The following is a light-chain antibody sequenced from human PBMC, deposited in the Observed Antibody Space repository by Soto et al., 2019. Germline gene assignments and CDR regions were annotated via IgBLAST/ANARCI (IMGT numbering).Light chain of an antibody. Sequence: IVRMLSQATLSVSPGEGATLSCRASQSVSSKLAWYQQKPGQAPRLLIYGASTRATGIPARFSGSGSGTEFTLTISRLQSADFAVYYCQQYNNWPPRTFGQGTNLDIK. CDR2: GAS. CDR1: QSVSSK. V-gene: IGKV3-15*01. CDR3: QQYNNWPPRT. J-gene: IGKJ1*01.